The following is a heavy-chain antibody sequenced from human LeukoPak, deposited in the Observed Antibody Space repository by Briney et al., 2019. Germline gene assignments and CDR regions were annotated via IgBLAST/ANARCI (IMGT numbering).Heavy chain of an antibody. J-gene: IGHJ5*02. CDR1: GGSVSSGSYY. Sequence: SETLSLTCTVSGGSVSSGSYYWSWIRQPPGKGLEWIGYIYYSGSTNYNPSLKSRVTISVDTSKNQFSLKLSSVTAADTAVYYCARTPDYYDSSGYYHWSQGTLVTVSS. CDR3: ARTPDYYDSSGYYH. D-gene: IGHD3-22*01. V-gene: IGHV4-61*01. CDR2: IYYSGST.